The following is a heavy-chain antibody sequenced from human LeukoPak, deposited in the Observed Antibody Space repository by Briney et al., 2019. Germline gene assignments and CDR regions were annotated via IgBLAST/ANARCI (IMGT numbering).Heavy chain of an antibody. D-gene: IGHD2-2*01. J-gene: IGHJ6*02. V-gene: IGHV1-69*04. Sequence: SVKVSCKASGGTFSSYAISWVRQAPGQGLEWMGRIIPILGIANYAQKFQGRVTITADKSTSTAYMELSSLRSEDTAVYYCARKVVVVPAALWEKDYYYYGMDVWGQGTTVTVSS. CDR3: ARKVVVVPAALWEKDYYYYGMDV. CDR2: IIPILGIA. CDR1: GGTFSSYA.